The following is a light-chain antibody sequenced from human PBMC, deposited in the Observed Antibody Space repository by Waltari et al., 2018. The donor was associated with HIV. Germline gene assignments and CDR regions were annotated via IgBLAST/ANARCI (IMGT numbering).Light chain of an antibody. Sequence: HSVQTQPPSASGTPGQTVIISCSGNTSNIANNDVTWYQHFPGSAPKLLIYMNNYRPSGVPDRFAGSRSGTSASLTISGLQIEDEAQYYCATWDDSLNGVFGAGTRLTVL. CDR1: TSNIANND. CDR3: ATWDDSLNGV. J-gene: IGLJ3*02. V-gene: IGLV1-44*01. CDR2: MNN.